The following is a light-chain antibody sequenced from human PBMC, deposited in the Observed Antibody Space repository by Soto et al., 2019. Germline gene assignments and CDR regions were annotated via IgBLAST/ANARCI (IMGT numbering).Light chain of an antibody. J-gene: IGLJ2*01. V-gene: IGLV2-14*01. Sequence: QSALTQPASVSGSPGQSITISCTGTNSDVDNYNYVSWYQDHPGKAPKLMIYEVSNRPSGVSNRFSGSKSSNPASLTISVLQAEDEADYYCSSYTSSDARGFGGGTNLTVL. CDR2: EVS. CDR1: NSDVDNYNY. CDR3: SSYTSSDARG.